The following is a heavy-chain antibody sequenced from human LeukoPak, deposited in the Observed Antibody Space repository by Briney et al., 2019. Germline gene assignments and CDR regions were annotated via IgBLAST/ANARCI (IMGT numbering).Heavy chain of an antibody. V-gene: IGHV4-30-4*01. J-gene: IGHJ4*02. CDR1: GGSISSGDYY. Sequence: SQTLSLTCTVSGGSISSGDYYWSWIRQPPGKGLEWIGYIYDSGSTYYNPSLKIRVTISVDTSKNQFSLKLSSVTAADTAVYYCARERGYYYYDSSGYSWIPDYWGQGTLVTVSS. CDR3: ARERGYYYYDSSGYSWIPDY. CDR2: IYDSGST. D-gene: IGHD3-22*01.